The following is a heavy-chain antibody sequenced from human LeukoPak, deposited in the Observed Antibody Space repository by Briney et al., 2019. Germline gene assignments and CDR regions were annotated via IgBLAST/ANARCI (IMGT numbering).Heavy chain of an antibody. CDR3: ARALSHCLDY. J-gene: IGHJ4*02. D-gene: IGHD3-16*01. CDR1: GFNFSNYW. V-gene: IGHV3-7*01. CDR2: IKHDGSEK. Sequence: GGSLRLSCVVSGFNFSNYWMNWVRQAPGKGVEWVANIKHDGSEKYYVDSVKGRFSISRDNAKKSLYLQMNSLRAEDTAVYYCARALSHCLDYWGQGTLVTVSS.